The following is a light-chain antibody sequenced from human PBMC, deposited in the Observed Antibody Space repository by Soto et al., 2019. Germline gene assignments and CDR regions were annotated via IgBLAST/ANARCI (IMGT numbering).Light chain of an antibody. CDR3: QQYNGYWT. CDR1: QSISDS. Sequence: DIQMTQSPSTLSASVGDRVTITCRASQSISDSLAWYQQKPGKAPKLLIYEACNLKSGVPSRFSGSGSGTEYTLTISSLQPDDFASYYCQQYNGYWTFGQGTKVEIK. J-gene: IGKJ1*01. CDR2: EAC. V-gene: IGKV1-5*03.